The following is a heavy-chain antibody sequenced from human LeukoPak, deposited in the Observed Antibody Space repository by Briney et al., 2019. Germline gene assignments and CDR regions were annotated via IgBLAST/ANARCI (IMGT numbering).Heavy chain of an antibody. Sequence: PGGSLRLSCAASGFTFSNYWMHWVRQAPGNGPVWVSRINSDGSSTTYADSVRGRFTISRDNAKNTLYLQMNTLRAEDTAVYYCARDYYGSDWGQGTLVTVSS. J-gene: IGHJ4*02. V-gene: IGHV3-74*01. CDR2: INSDGSST. D-gene: IGHD3-10*01. CDR1: GFTFSNYW. CDR3: ARDYYGSD.